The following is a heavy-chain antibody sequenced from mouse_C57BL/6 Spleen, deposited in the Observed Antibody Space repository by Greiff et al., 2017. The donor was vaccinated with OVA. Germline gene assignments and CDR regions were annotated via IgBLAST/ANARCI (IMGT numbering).Heavy chain of an antibody. V-gene: IGHV3-5*01. Sequence: EVKLMESGPGLVKPSQTVFLTCTVTGISITTGNYRWSWIRQFPGNKLEWIGYIYYSGTITYNPSLTRRTTITRDTPKNQFFLEINSLTAEDTATYYCARYYDYEGSMDYWGQGTSVTVSS. CDR1: GISITTGNYR. CDR2: IYYSGTI. D-gene: IGHD2-4*01. CDR3: ARYYDYEGSMDY. J-gene: IGHJ4*01.